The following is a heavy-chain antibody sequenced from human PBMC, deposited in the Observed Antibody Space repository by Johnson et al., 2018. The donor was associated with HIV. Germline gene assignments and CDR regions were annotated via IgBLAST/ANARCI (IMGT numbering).Heavy chain of an antibody. CDR3: ARNPLFSAFDI. V-gene: IGHV3-7*05. CDR1: AFNFDTSW. Sequence: VQLVESGGDLVQPGGSLRLSCAASAFNFDTSWMAWVRQDPGKGLEWVAHIKDDGSEKYYVDSVKGRFTVSRDNAKNSLYLQMNSLRAEDTAVYYCARNPLFSAFDIWGQGTMVTVSS. J-gene: IGHJ3*02. D-gene: IGHD3-10*02. CDR2: IKDDGSEK.